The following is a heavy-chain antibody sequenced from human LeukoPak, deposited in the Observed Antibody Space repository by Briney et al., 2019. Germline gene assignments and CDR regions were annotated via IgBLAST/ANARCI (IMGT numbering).Heavy chain of an antibody. J-gene: IGHJ4*02. V-gene: IGHV4-59*01. CDR3: ARGGSSGWYEQIDY. D-gene: IGHD6-19*01. CDR1: GGSISIYY. CDR2: IYYSGST. Sequence: SETLSLTCTVYGGSISIYYWSWIRQPPGKGLEWIGYIYYSGSTNYNPSLKSRVTISVDTSKNQFSLKLSSVTAADTAVYYCARGGSSGWYEQIDYWGQGALVTVSS.